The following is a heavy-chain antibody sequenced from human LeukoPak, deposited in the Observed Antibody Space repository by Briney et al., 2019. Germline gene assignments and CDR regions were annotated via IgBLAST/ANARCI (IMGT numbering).Heavy chain of an antibody. Sequence: ASVKVSCKASGYTFTSYYMHWVRQAPGQGLEWMGIINPSGGSTSYAQKFQGRVTMTRDMSTSTVYMELSSLRSEDTAVYYCARGDFVVVPAAMGYYYYGMDVWGKGTTVTVSS. CDR1: GYTFTSYY. V-gene: IGHV1-46*01. CDR2: INPSGGST. CDR3: ARGDFVVVPAAMGYYYYGMDV. J-gene: IGHJ6*04. D-gene: IGHD2-2*01.